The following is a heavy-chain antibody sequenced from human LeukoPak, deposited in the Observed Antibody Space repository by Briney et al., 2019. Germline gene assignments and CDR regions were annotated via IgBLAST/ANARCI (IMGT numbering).Heavy chain of an antibody. J-gene: IGHJ6*02. V-gene: IGHV3-11*01. Sequence: PGGSLRLSCAASGFTFSDYYMSWIRQAPGKGLEWVSYISSSGSTIYYADSVKGRFTISRDNAKNSLYPQMNSLRAEDTAVYYCARNPNTMVRGVAEAYYYYYGMDVWGQGTTVTVSS. CDR3: ARNPNTMVRGVAEAYYYYYGMDV. CDR1: GFTFSDYY. D-gene: IGHD3-10*01. CDR2: ISSSGSTI.